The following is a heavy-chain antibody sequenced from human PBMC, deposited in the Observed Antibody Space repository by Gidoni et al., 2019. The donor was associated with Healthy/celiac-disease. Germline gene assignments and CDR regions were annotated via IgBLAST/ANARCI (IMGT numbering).Heavy chain of an antibody. V-gene: IGHV4-39*01. D-gene: IGHD3-3*01. CDR3: ARREWRGYFDY. CDR2: LYYSGST. Sequence: QLQLQESGPGLVKPSETLSLTCPVPGGSISSSSYSWGWIRQPPGKGLEWIGSLYYSGSTSYNPSLKSRVTISVDTSKNQFSLKLSSVTAADTAVYYCARREWRGYFDYWGQGTLVTVSS. CDR1: GGSISSSSYS. J-gene: IGHJ4*02.